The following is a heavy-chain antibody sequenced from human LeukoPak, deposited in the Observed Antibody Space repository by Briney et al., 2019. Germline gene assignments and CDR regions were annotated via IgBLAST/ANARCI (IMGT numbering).Heavy chain of an antibody. V-gene: IGHV1-18*01. CDR3: ARIGIAVAGTGHRSNIDY. D-gene: IGHD6-19*01. CDR1: GYTFTSYV. CDR2: ISAYNGNT. Sequence: ASVKVSCKTSGYTFTSYVISWVRQAPGQGLEWMGWISAYNGNTNYAQKLQGRVTMTTDTSTSTAYMELRSLRSDDTAVYYCARIGIAVAGTGHRSNIDYWGQGTLVTVSS. J-gene: IGHJ4*02.